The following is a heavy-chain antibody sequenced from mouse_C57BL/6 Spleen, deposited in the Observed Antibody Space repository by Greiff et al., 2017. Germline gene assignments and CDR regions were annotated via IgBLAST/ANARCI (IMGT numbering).Heavy chain of an antibody. CDR2: INPSNGGT. Sequence: QVQLQQPGPELVKPGASVKLSCKASGYTFTSYWMHWVKQRPGQGLEWIGNINPSNGGTNYNEKFKSKATLTVDKSSSTAYMQLSSLTSEDSAVYYCARSHYYGSSRYYAMDYWGQGTSVTVSS. V-gene: IGHV1-53*01. CDR3: ARSHYYGSSRYYAMDY. J-gene: IGHJ4*01. D-gene: IGHD1-1*01. CDR1: GYTFTSYW.